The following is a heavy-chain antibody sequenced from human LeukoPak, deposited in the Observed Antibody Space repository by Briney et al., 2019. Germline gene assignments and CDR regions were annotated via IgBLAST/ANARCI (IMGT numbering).Heavy chain of an antibody. CDR1: GFTVSSNY. V-gene: IGHV3-48*01. J-gene: IGHJ4*02. CDR2: ISSSSSTI. Sequence: GGSLRLSCAASGFTVSSNYMNWVRQAPGKGLEWVSYISSSSSTIYYADSVKGRFTISRDNAKNSLYLQMNSLRAEDTAVYYCARGLRSVYYFDYWGQGTVVTVSA. CDR3: ARGLRSVYYFDY. D-gene: IGHD3-3*01.